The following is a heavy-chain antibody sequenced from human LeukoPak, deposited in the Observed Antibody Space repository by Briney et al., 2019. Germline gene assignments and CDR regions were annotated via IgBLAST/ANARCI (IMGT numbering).Heavy chain of an antibody. Sequence: GGSLRLSCAASGFTFSDYWMHWVRQVPGKGLVWVSRIDTDGSGTTYADSVKGRFTISRDNSKNTLYLQMNSLRAEDTAVYYCAKEWMSGTLAPFDYWGQGTLVTVSS. D-gene: IGHD1-1*01. CDR2: IDTDGSGT. J-gene: IGHJ4*02. CDR1: GFTFSDYW. V-gene: IGHV3-74*01. CDR3: AKEWMSGTLAPFDY.